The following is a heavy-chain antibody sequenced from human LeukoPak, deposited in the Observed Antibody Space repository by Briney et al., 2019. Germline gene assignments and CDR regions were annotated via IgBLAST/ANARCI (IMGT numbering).Heavy chain of an antibody. V-gene: IGHV3-23*01. CDR3: AKDPRRITMIVVVPDWFDP. D-gene: IGHD3-22*01. J-gene: IGHJ5*02. CDR1: GFTFSSYA. CDR2: ISGSGGST. Sequence: GGSLRLSCAASGFTFSSYATSWVRQAPGKGLEWVSAISGSGGSTYYADSVKGRFTISRDNSKNTLYLQMNSLGAEDTAVYYCAKDPRRITMIVVVPDWFDPWGQGTLVTVSS.